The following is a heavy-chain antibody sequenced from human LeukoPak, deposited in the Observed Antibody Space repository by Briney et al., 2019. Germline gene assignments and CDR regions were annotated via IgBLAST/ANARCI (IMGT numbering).Heavy chain of an antibody. CDR1: GFSLSTSGMC. J-gene: IGHJ6*04. CDR3: ARIRRIGYSGHDYYYYYGMDV. V-gene: IGHV2-70*01. D-gene: IGHD5-12*01. CDR2: IDWDDDK. Sequence: SGPALVKPTQTLTLTCTFSGFSLSTSGMCVSWIRQPPGKALEWLALIDWDDDKYYSTSLKTRLTISKDTTKNQVVLTMTNMDPVDTATYYCARIRRIGYSGHDYYYYYGMDVWGKGTTVTVSS.